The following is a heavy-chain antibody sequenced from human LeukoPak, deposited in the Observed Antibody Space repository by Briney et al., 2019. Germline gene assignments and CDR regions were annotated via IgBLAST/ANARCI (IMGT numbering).Heavy chain of an antibody. Sequence: PGGSLRLSCAASGFTFSSYAMSWVRQAPGQGLEWVSAISGSGGTTYHADSVKGRFSTSRDNSKNTLFLQMTSLRAEDTAIYFCAKAADSSWFRGLDYWGQGTLVTVSS. CDR1: GFTFSSYA. D-gene: IGHD6-13*01. CDR2: ISGSGGTT. J-gene: IGHJ4*02. CDR3: AKAADSSWFRGLDY. V-gene: IGHV3-23*01.